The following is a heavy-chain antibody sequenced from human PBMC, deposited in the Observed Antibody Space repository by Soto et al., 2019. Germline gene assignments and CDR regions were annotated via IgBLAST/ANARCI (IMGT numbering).Heavy chain of an antibody. D-gene: IGHD3-3*01. Sequence: ETLSLTCTVSGGSISSYYWSWIRQPPGKGLEWIGYIYYSGSTNYNPSLKSRVTISVDTSKNQFSLKLSSVTAADTAVYYCARSYYDFWRNWFDPWGQGTLVTVSS. CDR2: IYYSGST. J-gene: IGHJ5*02. CDR3: ARSYYDFWRNWFDP. CDR1: GGSISSYY. V-gene: IGHV4-59*08.